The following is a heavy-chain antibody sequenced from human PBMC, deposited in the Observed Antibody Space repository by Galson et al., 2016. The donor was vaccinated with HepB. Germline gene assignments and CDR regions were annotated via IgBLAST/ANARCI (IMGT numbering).Heavy chain of an antibody. J-gene: IGHJ6*02. CDR1: GYTLAELS. V-gene: IGHV1-24*01. CDR3: AALGGYGTENYDTYYYYFGMGV. Sequence: SVKVSCKVSGYTLAELSIHWVRQAPGKGLEWMGGLDPEDGKIIYAQRFMGRVTMTEDASRDTAYLELSSLRSEDTAVYYCAALGGYGTENYDTYYYYFGMGVWGQGTTVTVSS. CDR2: LDPEDGKI. D-gene: IGHD3-10*01.